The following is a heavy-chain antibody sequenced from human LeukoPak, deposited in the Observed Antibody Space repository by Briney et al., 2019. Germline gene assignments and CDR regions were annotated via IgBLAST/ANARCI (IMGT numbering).Heavy chain of an antibody. V-gene: IGHV1-69*13. Sequence: EASVKVSCKASGGTFSSYAISWVRQAPGQGLEWMGGIIPIFGTANYAQKFQGRVTITADEPTSTAYMELSSLRSGDTAVYYCARVFSGSFDYWGQGTLVTVSS. J-gene: IGHJ4*02. CDR1: GGTFSSYA. CDR3: ARVFSGSFDY. CDR2: IIPIFGTA. D-gene: IGHD1-26*01.